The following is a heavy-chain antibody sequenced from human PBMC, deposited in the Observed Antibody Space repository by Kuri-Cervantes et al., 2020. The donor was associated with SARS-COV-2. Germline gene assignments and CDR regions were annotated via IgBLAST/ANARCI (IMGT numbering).Heavy chain of an antibody. Sequence: GESLKISCAASGFTFSSYWMSWVRQAPGKGLEWVANIKQDGSEKYYVDSVKGRFTISRDNAKNSLYLQMNSLRAEDTAAYYCARDRAYSSSEYNWFDPWGQGTLVTVSS. CDR2: IKQDGSEK. CDR1: GFTFSSYW. CDR3: ARDRAYSSSEYNWFDP. V-gene: IGHV3-7*01. J-gene: IGHJ5*02. D-gene: IGHD6-6*01.